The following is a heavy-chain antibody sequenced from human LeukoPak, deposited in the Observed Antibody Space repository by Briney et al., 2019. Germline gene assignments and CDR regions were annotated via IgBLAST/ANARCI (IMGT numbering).Heavy chain of an antibody. CDR3: ARAVPYSNYVNYYGMDV. Sequence: ASVKVSCKASGYTFTNYGISWVRQAPGQGLEWMGWISAYNGNTNYAQKLQGRVTMTTDTSTSTAYMELRSLRSDDTAVYYCARAVPYSNYVNYYGMDVWGQGTTVTVSS. V-gene: IGHV1-18*01. CDR1: GYTFTNYG. D-gene: IGHD4-11*01. J-gene: IGHJ6*02. CDR2: ISAYNGNT.